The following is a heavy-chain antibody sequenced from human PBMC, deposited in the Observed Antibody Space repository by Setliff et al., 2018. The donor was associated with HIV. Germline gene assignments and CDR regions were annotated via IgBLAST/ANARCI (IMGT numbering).Heavy chain of an antibody. D-gene: IGHD3-3*01. CDR3: ARMSDSSDYYFDY. V-gene: IGHV4-38-2*02. CDR2: INHSGST. Sequence: LSLTCTVSGYSISSGYYWGWIRQPPGKGLEWIGEINHSGSTYYNPSLMSRVTISVDRSKNQFSLKLSSVTAADTAVYYCARMSDSSDYYFDYWGQGTLVTVSS. J-gene: IGHJ4*02. CDR1: GYSISSGYY.